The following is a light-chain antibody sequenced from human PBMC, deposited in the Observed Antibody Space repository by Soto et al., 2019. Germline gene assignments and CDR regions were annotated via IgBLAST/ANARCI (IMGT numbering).Light chain of an antibody. Sequence: AIRMTQSPSSFSASTGDRVTITWRASQGISGYIDWYQQKPVKAPKLLIHAASTLQSGIPSRFSESKSGTDFALTIYYFHSEDFSTYYCHQYYSYPCRFGQGTKVDIK. V-gene: IGKV1-8*01. CDR1: QGISGY. CDR3: HQYYSYPCR. CDR2: AAS. J-gene: IGKJ1*01.